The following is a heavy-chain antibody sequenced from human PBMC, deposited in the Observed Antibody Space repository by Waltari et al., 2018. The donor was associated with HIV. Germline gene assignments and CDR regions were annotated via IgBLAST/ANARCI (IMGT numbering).Heavy chain of an antibody. CDR3: ARGSYDSSAYYDAFDI. CDR1: GRSISSHY. CDR2: IYYSGST. V-gene: IGHV4-59*11. D-gene: IGHD3-22*01. J-gene: IGHJ3*02. Sequence: QVQLQESGPGLVKPSETLSLTCTVSGRSISSHYWSWIRQPPGKGLEWSGYIYYSGSTNYNPSLKSRVTISLDTSKTQFSLRLSSGTAADTAVYYCARGSYDSSAYYDAFDIWGQGTMVTVSS.